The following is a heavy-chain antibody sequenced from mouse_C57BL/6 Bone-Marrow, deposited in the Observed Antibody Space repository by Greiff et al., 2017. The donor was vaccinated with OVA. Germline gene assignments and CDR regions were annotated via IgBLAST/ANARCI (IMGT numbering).Heavy chain of an antibody. CDR1: GFNIKDYY. CDR3: ARDYGSSYEDY. J-gene: IGHJ2*01. V-gene: IGHV14-2*01. Sequence: EVKLMESGAELVKPGASVKLSCTASGFNIKDYYMHWVKQRTEQGLEWIGRFDPEDGETKYAPKFQGKATITADTSSNTAYLQLSSLTSEDSAVYYCARDYGSSYEDYWGQGTTLTVSS. CDR2: FDPEDGET. D-gene: IGHD1-1*01.